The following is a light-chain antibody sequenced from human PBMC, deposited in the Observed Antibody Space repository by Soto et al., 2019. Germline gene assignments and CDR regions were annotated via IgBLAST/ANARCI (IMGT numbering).Light chain of an antibody. J-gene: IGKJ1*01. V-gene: IGKV3-20*01. CDR3: QQYGRP. CDR2: GAS. Sequence: EIVMTQSPATLSVSPGERATLSCRASQTVRNNYLAWYQQKPGQAPRLLIHGASSRATGIPDRFSGSGSGTDFTLTISRLEPEDFAVYYCQQYGRPFGQGTKVDI. CDR1: QTVRNNY.